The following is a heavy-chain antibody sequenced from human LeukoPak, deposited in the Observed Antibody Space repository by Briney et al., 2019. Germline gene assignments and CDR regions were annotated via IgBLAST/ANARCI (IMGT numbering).Heavy chain of an antibody. Sequence: PGGSLRLSCAASGFSFSSYAMHWFRQAPGKGPEWMALISYDASIIYYADSVRGRFTISRDNSKDTLYLQMNSLRAEDTAVYYCASDLRGSYSSYFDYWGQGTLVTVSS. CDR3: ASDLRGSYSSYFDY. D-gene: IGHD1-26*01. CDR1: GFSFSSYA. J-gene: IGHJ4*02. CDR2: ISYDASII. V-gene: IGHV3-30*04.